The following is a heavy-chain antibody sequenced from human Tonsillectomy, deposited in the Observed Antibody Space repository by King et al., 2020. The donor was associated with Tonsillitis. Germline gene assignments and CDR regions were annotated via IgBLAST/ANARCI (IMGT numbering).Heavy chain of an antibody. Sequence: VQLVESGGGVVQPGRSLRLSCAASGFTFSSYAMHWVRQAPGKGLEWVAVISYDGSNKYYADSVKGRFTISRDNSKNTLYLQMNSLRAEDTAVYYWARDLRSDLYGMDVWGQGTTVTVSS. D-gene: IGHD3-3*01. V-gene: IGHV3-30-3*01. CDR2: ISYDGSNK. CDR3: ARDLRSDLYGMDV. CDR1: GFTFSSYA. J-gene: IGHJ6*02.